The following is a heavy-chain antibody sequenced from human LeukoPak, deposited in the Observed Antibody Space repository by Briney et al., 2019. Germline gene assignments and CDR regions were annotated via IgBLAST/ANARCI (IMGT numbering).Heavy chain of an antibody. D-gene: IGHD5-18*01. Sequence: ASVKVSCKASGYTFTSYYMHWVRQAPGQGLEWMGIINPSGGSTSYAQKFQGRVTITADKSTSTAYMELSSLRSEDTAVYYCARRTGTAMATYYYYGMDVWGQGTTVTVSS. CDR3: ARRTGTAMATYYYYGMDV. J-gene: IGHJ6*02. CDR2: INPSGGST. CDR1: GYTFTSYY. V-gene: IGHV1-46*01.